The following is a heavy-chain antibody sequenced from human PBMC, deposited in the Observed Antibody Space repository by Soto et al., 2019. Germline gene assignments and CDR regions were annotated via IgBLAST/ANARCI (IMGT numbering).Heavy chain of an antibody. J-gene: IGHJ6*02. D-gene: IGHD2-15*01. Sequence: QVQLVESGGGVVQPGGSLRLSCAASGFTFRNHAMHWVRQAPGKGLECLAVIAHDGSNAFYRDSVKGRLTVSRDNSKNTLYLYMNSLSSEDTGVYYCARGDREDILVVVGARPGEYGTDIWGQGTTVIVSS. CDR3: ARGDREDILVVVGARPGEYGTDI. CDR1: GFTFRNHA. CDR2: IAHDGSNA. V-gene: IGHV3-30-3*01.